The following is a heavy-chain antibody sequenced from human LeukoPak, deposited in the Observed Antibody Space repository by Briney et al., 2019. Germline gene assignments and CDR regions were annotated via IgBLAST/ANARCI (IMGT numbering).Heavy chain of an antibody. CDR1: GFTFSSYA. D-gene: IGHD3-10*01. CDR2: ISYDGSNK. CDR3: AKAYGSGPYYYYYMDV. J-gene: IGHJ6*03. Sequence: GGSLRLSCAASGFTFSSYAMHWVRQAPGKGLEWVAVISYDGSNKYYADSVKGRFTISRDNSKNTLYLQMNSLRDEDTAVYYCAKAYGSGPYYYYYMDVWGKGTTVTVSS. V-gene: IGHV3-30-3*01.